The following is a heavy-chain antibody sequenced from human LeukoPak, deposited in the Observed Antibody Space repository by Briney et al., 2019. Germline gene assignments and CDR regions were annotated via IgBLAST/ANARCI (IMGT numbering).Heavy chain of an antibody. CDR3: ASFSIAVARTRGAFDI. J-gene: IGHJ3*02. CDR2: ISSNGGST. V-gene: IGHV3-64*01. Sequence: GGSLRLSCAASGFTFSSYAMQWVRQAPGKGLEYVSAISSNGGSTYYANSVKGRFTISRDNSKNTLYLQMGSLRAEDMAVYYCASFSIAVARTRGAFDIWGQGTMVTVSS. D-gene: IGHD6-19*01. CDR1: GFTFSSYA.